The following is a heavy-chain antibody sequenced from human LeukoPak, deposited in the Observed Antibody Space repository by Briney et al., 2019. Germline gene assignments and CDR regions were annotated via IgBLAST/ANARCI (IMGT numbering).Heavy chain of an antibody. Sequence: ASVKVSCKASGYTFTTYAMHWVRQAPGQRLEGMGWINGDNGDTKYSQKFQGRVTITRDTSAYTAYMELRSLSSTDTAVYFCARAPYDILTGYSLDWFDPWGQGTLVTVSS. J-gene: IGHJ5*02. CDR2: INGDNGDT. D-gene: IGHD3-9*01. V-gene: IGHV1-3*01. CDR1: GYTFTTYA. CDR3: ARAPYDILTGYSLDWFDP.